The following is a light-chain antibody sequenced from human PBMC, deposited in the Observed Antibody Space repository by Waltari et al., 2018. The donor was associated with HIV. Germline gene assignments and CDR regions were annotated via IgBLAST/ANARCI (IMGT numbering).Light chain of an antibody. CDR2: YNR. V-gene: IGLV3-21*01. CDR3: QMWEGDIDHWL. Sequence: SYVLTQPPSVSVAPGEPAHITCWGNIFGYRIVLVFQQKPGLAQVLVIFYNRDLPSGIPERFSGSKSGNSATLTITRVEAGDEADYYCQMWEGDIDHWLFGGGTKLTVL. J-gene: IGLJ3*02. CDR1: IFGYRI.